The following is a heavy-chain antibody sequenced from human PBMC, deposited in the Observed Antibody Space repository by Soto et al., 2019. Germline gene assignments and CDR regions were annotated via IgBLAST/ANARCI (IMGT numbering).Heavy chain of an antibody. Sequence: QVQLVQSGAEVKKPGASVKVSCKASGYTFTSYGISWVRQAPGQGLEWMGWISAYNGNTNYAQKLQGRVTMTTDTSTSTAYMELRSLRSADTAVYYCARDPNYYGSGSSLQSMDVWGQGTTVTVSS. J-gene: IGHJ6*02. D-gene: IGHD3-10*01. CDR3: ARDPNYYGSGSSLQSMDV. V-gene: IGHV1-18*01. CDR1: GYTFTSYG. CDR2: ISAYNGNT.